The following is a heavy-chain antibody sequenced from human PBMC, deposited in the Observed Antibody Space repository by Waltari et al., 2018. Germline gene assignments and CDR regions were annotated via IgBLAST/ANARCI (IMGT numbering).Heavy chain of an antibody. CDR2: IYHSGST. CDR1: GYSISSGSY. CDR3: ATRIAVAVDAFDI. D-gene: IGHD6-19*01. V-gene: IGHV4-38-2*01. J-gene: IGHJ3*02. Sequence: QVQLQESGPGLVKPSETLSLTCAVSGYSISSGSYWGWIRQPPGKGLEWIGSIYHSGSTYYSPSLKSQVTISVDTSKNQFSLKLSSVTAADTAVYYCATRIAVAVDAFDIWGQGTMVTVSS.